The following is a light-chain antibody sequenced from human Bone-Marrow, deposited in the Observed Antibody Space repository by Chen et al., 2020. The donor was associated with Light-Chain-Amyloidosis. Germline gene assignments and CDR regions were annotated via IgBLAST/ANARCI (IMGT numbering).Light chain of an antibody. V-gene: IGLV1-44*01. J-gene: IGLJ2*01. Sequence: QSVLTQPPSTSGTPGQRVTISCSGSSSNIGRNTVSWYQQLPGAAPKLLIYSNNQRPSGVPDRFSGSKSGTSASLAISGRQSGDEADYYCATWDDTLSGPVFGGGTKVTVL. CDR1: SSNIGRNT. CDR2: SNN. CDR3: ATWDDTLSGPV.